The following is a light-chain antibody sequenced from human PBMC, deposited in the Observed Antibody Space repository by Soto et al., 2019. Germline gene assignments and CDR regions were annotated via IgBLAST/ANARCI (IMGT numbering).Light chain of an antibody. Sequence: IGMTQSPATLSVSPGERATLSCRASQSVSSDLAWYHQKPGQAPRLLIYGASTRATGIPDRFSGSGSGTDFTLTITRLEPEDFAVYYCQQYGGSPRTFGQGTKVDI. V-gene: IGKV3D-15*01. CDR3: QQYGGSPRT. CDR1: QSVSSD. J-gene: IGKJ1*01. CDR2: GAS.